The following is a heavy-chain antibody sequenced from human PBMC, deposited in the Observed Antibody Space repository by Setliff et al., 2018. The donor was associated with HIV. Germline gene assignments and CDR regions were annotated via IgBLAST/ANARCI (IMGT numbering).Heavy chain of an antibody. CDR2: IYTGGRT. CDR1: DDSISSNY. CDR3: ARDRMPMASWVPDK. J-gene: IGHJ4*02. V-gene: IGHV4-4*07. Sequence: LSLTCTVSDDSISSNYWSRIRQSAGKGLEWVGRIYTGGRTNYNPSLKGRVTMSVDTSKNQFSLNLSSVTAADTAVYYCARDRMPMASWVPDKWGQGTLVTVSS. D-gene: IGHD2-2*01.